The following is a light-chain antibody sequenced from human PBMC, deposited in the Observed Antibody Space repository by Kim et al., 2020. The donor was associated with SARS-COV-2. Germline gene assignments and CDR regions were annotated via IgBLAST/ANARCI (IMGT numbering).Light chain of an antibody. CDR1: SSNIGINT. Sequence: ELTQPPSVSGTPGQRVTIPCSGSSSNIGINTANWYQQLPGTAPKLLIYRDNQRPSGVPDRFSGSTSGTSASLAISGLQSEDEADYYCAAWDDNVNGWVFGGGTQLTVL. J-gene: IGLJ3*02. CDR2: RDN. CDR3: AAWDDNVNGWV. V-gene: IGLV1-44*01.